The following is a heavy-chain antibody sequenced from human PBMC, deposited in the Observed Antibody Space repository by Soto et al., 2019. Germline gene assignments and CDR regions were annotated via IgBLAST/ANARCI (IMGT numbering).Heavy chain of an antibody. Sequence: EVQLLESEGGLVQPGKSLRLSCAASGFIFSDYAMSWVRQAPGKGLEWVSALSGSGSSTYYADSVKGRFTISRDNLKNTVSLQMDNLTVEDTAVYYCAKGGVTRSYYYAMDVLGQGTTVTVSS. J-gene: IGHJ6*02. V-gene: IGHV3-23*01. CDR3: AKGGVTRSYYYAMDV. CDR2: LSGSGSST. CDR1: GFIFSDYA.